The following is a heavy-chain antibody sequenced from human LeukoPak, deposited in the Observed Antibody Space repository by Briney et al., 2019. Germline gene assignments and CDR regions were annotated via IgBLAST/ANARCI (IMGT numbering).Heavy chain of an antibody. CDR3: ARHLFNSNYNFDY. D-gene: IGHD4-11*01. V-gene: IGHV7-4-1*02. CDR1: GYTFTACT. J-gene: IGHJ4*02. CDR2: INTNTGNP. Sequence: ASVKVSCKASGYTFTACTMNWVRQAPGQGLEWMGWINTNTGNPTYAQGFTGRFVFSLDTSVSTAYLQISSLKAEGTAVYYCARHLFNSNYNFDYWGQGTLVTVSS.